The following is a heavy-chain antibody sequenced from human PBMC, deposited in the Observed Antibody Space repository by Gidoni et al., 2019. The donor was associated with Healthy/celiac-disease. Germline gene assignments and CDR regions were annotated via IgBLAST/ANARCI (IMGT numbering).Heavy chain of an antibody. J-gene: IGHJ4*02. CDR1: GFTFSSYS. CDR3: APDCSSTSCYFAP. CDR2: ISSSSSYI. Sequence: EVQLVESGGGLVKPGGSLRLSCAASGFTFSSYSMNWVRQAPGKGLEWVSSISSSSSYIYYADSVKGRFTISRDNAKNSLYLQMNSLRAEDTAVYYCAPDCSSTSCYFAPWGQGTLVTVSS. D-gene: IGHD2-2*01. V-gene: IGHV3-21*01.